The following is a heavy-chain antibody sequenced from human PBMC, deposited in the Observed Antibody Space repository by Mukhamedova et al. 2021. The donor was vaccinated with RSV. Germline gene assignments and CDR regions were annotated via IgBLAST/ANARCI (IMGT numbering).Heavy chain of an antibody. D-gene: IGHD3-10*01. CDR2: IYDTGVT. CDR1: GGSVGSGGYY. CDR3: ARLGSWQGGY. V-gene: IGHV4-61*08. Sequence: SGGSVGSGGYYWTWIRQPPGKGLEWIGYIYDTGVTSYNPSLKSRVAISVDTSKSQFSLKLNSVTATDTAVYFCARLGSWQGGYWG. J-gene: IGHJ4*01.